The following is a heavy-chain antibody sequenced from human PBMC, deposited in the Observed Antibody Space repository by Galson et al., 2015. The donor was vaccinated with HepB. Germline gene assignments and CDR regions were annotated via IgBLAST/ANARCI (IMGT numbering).Heavy chain of an antibody. J-gene: IGHJ4*02. CDR2: FDPEDGET. CDR3: ATAYPYSGIGGY. V-gene: IGHV1-24*01. CDR1: GYTLTELS. D-gene: IGHD1-26*01. Sequence: SVKASCKVSGYTLTELSMHWVRQAPGKGLEWMGGFDPEDGETIYAQKFQGRVTMTEDTSTDTAYMELSSLRSEDTAVYYCATAYPYSGIGGYWGQGTLVTVSS.